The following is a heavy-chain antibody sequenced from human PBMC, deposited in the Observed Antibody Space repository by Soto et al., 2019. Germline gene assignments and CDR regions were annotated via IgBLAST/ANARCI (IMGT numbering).Heavy chain of an antibody. CDR2: INHSGST. D-gene: IGHD5-12*01. CDR3: ARVRINVDRVASNTTVTWFDY. J-gene: IGHJ4*02. CDR1: GGSFSGYY. V-gene: IGHV4-34*01. Sequence: SETLSLTCAVYGGSFSGYYWSWIRQPPGKGLEWIGEINHSGSTNYNPSLKSRVTISVDTSKNQFSLKLSSVTAADTAVYYCARVRINVDRVASNTTVTWFDYWGQGTLVTVSS.